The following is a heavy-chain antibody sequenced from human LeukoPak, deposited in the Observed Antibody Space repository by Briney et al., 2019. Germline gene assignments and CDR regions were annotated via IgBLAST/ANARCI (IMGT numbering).Heavy chain of an antibody. CDR2: GDGDGSHS. CDR3: AYSDHFDT. Sequence: GGSLRLSCAASGFTLGNYWMHWVRHAPGKGLVWVSRGDGDGSHSTYADSVKGRFTISRDNAKNTLYLQMNRLTGEDTAVYYCAYSDHFDTWGQGTLVTVSS. CDR1: GFTLGNYW. J-gene: IGHJ4*02. D-gene: IGHD4-17*01. V-gene: IGHV3-74*03.